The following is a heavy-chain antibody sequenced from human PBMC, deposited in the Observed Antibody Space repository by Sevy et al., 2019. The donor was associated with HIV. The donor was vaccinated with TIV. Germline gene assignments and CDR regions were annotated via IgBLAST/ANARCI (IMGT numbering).Heavy chain of an antibody. CDR2: ISYDGSNK. D-gene: IGHD3-22*01. V-gene: IGHV3-30-3*01. Sequence: GGSLRLSCAASGFTFSSFAMHWVRQAPGKGLDWVAVISYDGSNKYYADSVKGRFTISRDNSKNTLYLQMNSLRAEDTAVYYCARGDRGYFDYWGQGTLVTDSS. CDR3: ARGDRGYFDY. CDR1: GFTFSSFA. J-gene: IGHJ4*02.